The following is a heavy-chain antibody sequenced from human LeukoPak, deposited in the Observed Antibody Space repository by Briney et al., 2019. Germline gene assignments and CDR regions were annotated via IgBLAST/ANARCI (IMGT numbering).Heavy chain of an antibody. J-gene: IGHJ4*02. CDR2: ISGSGGST. D-gene: IGHD3-22*01. Sequence: PGGSLRLSCAASGFTVSSNYMSWVRQAPGKGLEWVSAISGSGGSTYYADSVKGRFTISRDNSKNTLYLQMNSLRAEDTAVYYCAKGTTYYYDSSGFHDYWGQGTLVTVSS. V-gene: IGHV3-23*01. CDR3: AKGTTYYYDSSGFHDY. CDR1: GFTVSSNY.